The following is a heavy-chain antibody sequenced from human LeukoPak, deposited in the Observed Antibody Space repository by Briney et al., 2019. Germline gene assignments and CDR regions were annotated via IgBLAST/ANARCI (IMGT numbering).Heavy chain of an antibody. J-gene: IGHJ4*02. V-gene: IGHV4-34*01. CDR3: ARGPPYSSGWYLY. D-gene: IGHD6-19*01. CDR1: GGSFSGDY. Sequence: SETLSLTCAVYGGSFSGDYWSWLRQPPGKGLEWLGEINHSGSTNYNPSLKSRVTISVDTSKNQFSLKLSSVTAADTAVYYCARGPPYSSGWYLYWGQGTLVTVSS. CDR2: INHSGST.